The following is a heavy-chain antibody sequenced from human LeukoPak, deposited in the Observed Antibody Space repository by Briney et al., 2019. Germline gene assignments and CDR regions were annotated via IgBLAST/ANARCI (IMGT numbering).Heavy chain of an antibody. J-gene: IGHJ4*02. Sequence: GGSLRLSCAASGFTFSSYAMSWVRQAPGKGLEWVSSITSSGYSTYYASSVNGRFTISRDNSKNTLYLQMNSLRAEDTAVYYCAKEAGYSGYDYPDYWGQGTLVTVSS. CDR2: ITSSGYST. D-gene: IGHD5-12*01. CDR3: AKEAGYSGYDYPDY. CDR1: GFTFSSYA. V-gene: IGHV3-23*01.